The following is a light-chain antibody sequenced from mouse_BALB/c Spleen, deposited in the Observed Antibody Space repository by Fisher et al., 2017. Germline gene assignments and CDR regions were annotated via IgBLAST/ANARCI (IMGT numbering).Light chain of an antibody. J-gene: IGKJ4*01. CDR3: QQWSGYPFT. Sequence: DIVMTQSPAIMAASLGQKVTMTCSASSSVSSSYLHWYQQKSGASPKPLIHRTSNLASGVPARFSGSGSGTSYSLTISSMEAEDDATYYCQQWSGYPFTFGSGTKLEIK. CDR2: RTS. V-gene: IGKV4-58*01. CDR1: SSVSSSY.